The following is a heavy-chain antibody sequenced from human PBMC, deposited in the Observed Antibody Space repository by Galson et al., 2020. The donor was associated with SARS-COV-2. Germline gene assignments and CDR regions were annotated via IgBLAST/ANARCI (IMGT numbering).Heavy chain of an antibody. CDR2: IYSSGST. Sequence: SETLSLTCTVSGDSISGGGYFWSWIRQPAGKGLEWIGHIYSSGSTDHNPSLKGRVTISVDTSKHQFSLKLSSVTAADTAVYFCARVVNGYDDNLTGFYSDYYYYMDVWGKGTTVTISS. D-gene: IGHD3-9*01. CDR3: ARVVNGYDDNLTGFYSDYYYYMDV. J-gene: IGHJ6*03. V-gene: IGHV4-61*09. CDR1: GDSISGGGYF.